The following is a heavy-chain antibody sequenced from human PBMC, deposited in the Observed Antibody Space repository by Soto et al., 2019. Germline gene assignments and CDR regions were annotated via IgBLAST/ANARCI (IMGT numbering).Heavy chain of an antibody. J-gene: IGHJ3*02. CDR3: AKDITPIAVAGSNAFDI. Sequence: EVQLVESGGGLVQPGRSLRLSCAASGFTFDDYAMHWVRQAPGKVLEWVSGISWNSGSIGYADSVKGRFTISRDNAKNSLYLQMNSLRAEDTALYYCAKDITPIAVAGSNAFDIWGQGTMVTVSS. D-gene: IGHD6-19*01. CDR2: ISWNSGSI. V-gene: IGHV3-9*01. CDR1: GFTFDDYA.